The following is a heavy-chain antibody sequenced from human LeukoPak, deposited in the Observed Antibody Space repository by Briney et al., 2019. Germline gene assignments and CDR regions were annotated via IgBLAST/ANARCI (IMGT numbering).Heavy chain of an antibody. CDR2: INHSGST. D-gene: IGHD3-16*01. V-gene: IGHV4-34*01. J-gene: IGHJ5*02. CDR3: ARGRRLRLGNNWFDP. CDR1: GGSFSGYY. Sequence: PSQTLSLTCTVSGGSFSGYYWSWIRQPPGKGLEWIGEINHSGSTNYNPSLKSRVTISVDTSKNQFSLKLSSVTAADTAVYYCARGRRLRLGNNWFDPWGQGTLVTVSS.